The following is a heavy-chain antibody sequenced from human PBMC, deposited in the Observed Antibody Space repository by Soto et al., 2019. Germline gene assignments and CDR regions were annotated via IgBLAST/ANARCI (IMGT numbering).Heavy chain of an antibody. Sequence: GGSLRLSCAASGFTFDDYAMHWVRQSPGKGLEWVSGISWNSGSIGYADSVKGRFTISRDNAKNSLYLQMNSLRAEDTAVYYCAKDQPQTYYDFWSGYYWFDYWGQRTLVTVSS. J-gene: IGHJ4*02. CDR1: GFTFDDYA. D-gene: IGHD3-3*01. CDR2: ISWNSGSI. V-gene: IGHV3-9*01. CDR3: AKDQPQTYYDFWSGYYWFDY.